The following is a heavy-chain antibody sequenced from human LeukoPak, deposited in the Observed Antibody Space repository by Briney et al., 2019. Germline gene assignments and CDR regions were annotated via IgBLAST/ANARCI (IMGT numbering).Heavy chain of an antibody. CDR3: AKAACSSTSCYFDY. CDR1: GFTFGSYG. CDR2: ISYDGSNK. V-gene: IGHV3-30*18. Sequence: GRSLRLSCAASGFTFGSYGMHWVRQAPGKGLEWVAVISYDGSNKYYADSVKGRFTISRDNSKNTLYLQMNSLRAEDTAVYYCAKAACSSTSCYFDYWGQGTLVTVSS. D-gene: IGHD2-2*01. J-gene: IGHJ4*02.